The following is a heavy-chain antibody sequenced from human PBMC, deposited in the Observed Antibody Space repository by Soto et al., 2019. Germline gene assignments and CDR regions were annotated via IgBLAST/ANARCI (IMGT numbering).Heavy chain of an antibody. Sequence: GASVKVSCKASGGTFSSYAISWVRQAPGQGLEWMGGIIPIFGTANYAQKFQGRVTITADKSTSTAYMELSSLRSEDTAVYYCARAPPGYYGSYFDYWGQGTLVTVSS. CDR3: ARAPPGYYGSYFDY. D-gene: IGHD3-10*01. V-gene: IGHV1-69*06. CDR1: GGTFSSYA. CDR2: IIPIFGTA. J-gene: IGHJ4*02.